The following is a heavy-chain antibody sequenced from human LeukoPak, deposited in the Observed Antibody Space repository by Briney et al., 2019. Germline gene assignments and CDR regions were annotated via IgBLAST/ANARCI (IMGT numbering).Heavy chain of an antibody. J-gene: IGHJ6*03. CDR1: GFTFSSYA. D-gene: IGHD3-22*01. CDR2: ISGSGGST. V-gene: IGHV3-23*01. CDR3: VKDATMIVVVKYYYMDV. Sequence: GGSLRLSCAASGFTFSSYAMSWVRQAPGKGLEWVSAISGSGGSTHYADSVKGRFTISRDNSKNTLYLQMSSLRAEDTAVYYCVKDATMIVVVKYYYMDVWGKGTTVTVSS.